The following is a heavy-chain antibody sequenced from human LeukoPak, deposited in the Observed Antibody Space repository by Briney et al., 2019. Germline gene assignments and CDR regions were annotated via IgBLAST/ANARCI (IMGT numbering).Heavy chain of an antibody. D-gene: IGHD1-14*01. V-gene: IGHV4-30-2*01. CDR2: IYHSGST. J-gene: IGHJ4*02. Sequence: PSQTLSLTCAVSGGSISSGGYSWSWIRQPPGKGLEWIGYIYHSGSTYYNPSLKSRATISVDRSKNQFSLKLSSVTAADTAVYYCARAGGPDRRGFDYWGQGTLVTVSS. CDR1: GGSISSGGYS. CDR3: ARAGGPDRRGFDY.